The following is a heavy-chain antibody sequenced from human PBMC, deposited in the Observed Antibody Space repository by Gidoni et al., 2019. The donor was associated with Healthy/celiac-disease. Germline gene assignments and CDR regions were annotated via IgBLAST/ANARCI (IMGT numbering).Heavy chain of an antibody. CDR1: GFTFSSYA. V-gene: IGHV3-23*01. Sequence: EVQLLESGGGLVQPGGSLRLSCAAFGFTFSSYARSWVRQAPGKGLEWVSAISGSGGSTYYADSVKGRFTISRDNSKNTLYLQMNSLRAEDTAVYYCAKDLVVIVEYDAFDIWGQGTMVTVSS. D-gene: IGHD2-21*01. CDR3: AKDLVVIVEYDAFDI. CDR2: ISGSGGST. J-gene: IGHJ3*02.